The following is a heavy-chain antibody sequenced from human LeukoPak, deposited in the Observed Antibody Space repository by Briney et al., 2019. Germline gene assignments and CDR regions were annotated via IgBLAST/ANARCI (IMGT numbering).Heavy chain of an antibody. CDR1: GFTFRSYE. CDR2: VSTTSSHI. J-gene: IGHJ4*02. D-gene: IGHD5-18*01. V-gene: IGHV3-48*03. CDR3: ARDLVQLWSKDY. Sequence: GGSLRLSCAASGFTFRSYEMNWVRQAPGKGLEWVSYVSTTSSHIYYADSVKGRFTISRDNAKNSLYLQMNSLRVEDTAVYYCARDLVQLWSKDYWGQGTLVTVSS.